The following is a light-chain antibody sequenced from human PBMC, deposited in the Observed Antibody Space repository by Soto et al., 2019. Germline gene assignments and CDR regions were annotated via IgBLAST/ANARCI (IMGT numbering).Light chain of an antibody. CDR2: DVS. CDR1: SSDVGGYNY. CDR3: YSYTTSRTYV. Sequence: QSALTQPASVSGSPGQSITISCSGTSSDVGGYNYVSWYQQHPGQAPQVMIYDVSNRPSGVSNRFSGSTSGNTASLTISGLQAAEEADYYCYSYTTSRTYVVGTGTKLIVL. J-gene: IGLJ1*01. V-gene: IGLV2-14*01.